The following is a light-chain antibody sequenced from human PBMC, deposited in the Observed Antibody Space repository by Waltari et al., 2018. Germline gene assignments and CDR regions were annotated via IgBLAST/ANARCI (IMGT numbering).Light chain of an antibody. CDR2: WAS. V-gene: IGKV4-1*01. J-gene: IGKJ4*01. CDR1: QSVLARSTNKNY. CDR3: HQYYRLPLT. Sequence: DIVMTQSPDSLAVSLGERATINCKSWQSVLARSTNKNYLAWYQQKPGQPPKLLISWASTRESGVPDRFSGSGSGTDFTLTISSLQAEDVAVYYCHQYYRLPLTFGGGTKVEIK.